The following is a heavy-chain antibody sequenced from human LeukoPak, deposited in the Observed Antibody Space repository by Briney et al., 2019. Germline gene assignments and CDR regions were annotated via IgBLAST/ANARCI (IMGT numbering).Heavy chain of an antibody. CDR2: ISSSSSTI. Sequence: PGGSLRLSCAASGFTFSSYSMNWVRQAPGKGLEWVSYISSSSSTIYYADSVKGRFTISRDNAKNSLYLQMNSLRAEDTAVYYCARDAPSSWYQYYYYGMDVWGQGTTVTVSS. J-gene: IGHJ6*02. V-gene: IGHV3-48*04. D-gene: IGHD6-13*01. CDR3: ARDAPSSWYQYYYYGMDV. CDR1: GFTFSSYS.